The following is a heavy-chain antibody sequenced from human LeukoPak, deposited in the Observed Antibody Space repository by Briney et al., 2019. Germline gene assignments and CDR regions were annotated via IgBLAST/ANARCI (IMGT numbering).Heavy chain of an antibody. Sequence: ASVKVSCKASGYIFTDYYMHWVRQAPGQELGWMGRINPNSGGTNYAQKFQGRVTMTRDMSTSTVYMELSNLRSEDTAVYYCARDQSGEWELLSGWWFDPWGQGTLVTVSS. V-gene: IGHV1/OR15-1*04. D-gene: IGHD1-26*01. CDR2: INPNSGGT. CDR1: GYIFTDYY. J-gene: IGHJ5*02. CDR3: ARDQSGEWELLSGWWFDP.